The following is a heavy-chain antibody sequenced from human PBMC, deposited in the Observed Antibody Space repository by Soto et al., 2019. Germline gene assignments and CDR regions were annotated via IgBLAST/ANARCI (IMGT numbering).Heavy chain of an antibody. Sequence: GGSLRLSCAASGFTFSSYGMHWVRQAPGKGLEWVAVIWYDGSNKYYADSVKGRFTISRDNSKNTLYLQMNSLRAEDTAVYYCAMEKYYDFWSGYFALPYYMDVWGKGTTVTVSS. D-gene: IGHD3-3*01. CDR3: AMEKYYDFWSGYFALPYYMDV. V-gene: IGHV3-33*01. CDR1: GFTFSSYG. J-gene: IGHJ6*03. CDR2: IWYDGSNK.